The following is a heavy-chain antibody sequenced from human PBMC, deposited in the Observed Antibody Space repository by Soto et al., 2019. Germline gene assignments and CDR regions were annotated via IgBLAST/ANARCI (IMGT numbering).Heavy chain of an antibody. J-gene: IGHJ6*02. CDR1: GGSFSGYY. D-gene: IGHD2-15*01. CDR2: INHSGST. Sequence: KSSETLSLTCAVYGGSFSGYYWSWIRQPPGKGLEWIGEINHSGSTNYNPSLKSRVTISVDTSKNQFSLKLSSVTAADTAVYYCARGSMRWGMDVWGQGTTVTVSS. V-gene: IGHV4-34*01. CDR3: ARGSMRWGMDV.